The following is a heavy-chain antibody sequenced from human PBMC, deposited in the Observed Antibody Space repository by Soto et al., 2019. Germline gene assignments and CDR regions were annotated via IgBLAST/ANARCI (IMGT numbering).Heavy chain of an antibody. Sequence: GGSLRLSCAASGFTFSSYWMHWVRQAPGKGLVWVSRINSDGSSTSYADSVKGRFTISRDNAKNTLYLQMNSLRAEDTAVYYCAKDLYYYDSSGCLDYWGQGTLVTVSS. J-gene: IGHJ4*02. CDR3: AKDLYYYDSSGCLDY. CDR2: INSDGSST. CDR1: GFTFSSYW. V-gene: IGHV3-74*01. D-gene: IGHD3-22*01.